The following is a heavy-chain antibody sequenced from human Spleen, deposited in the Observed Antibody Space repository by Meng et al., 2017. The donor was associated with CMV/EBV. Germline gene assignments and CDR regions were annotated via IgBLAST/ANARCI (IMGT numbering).Heavy chain of an antibody. D-gene: IGHD6-13*01. CDR2: IYSGGST. CDR3: ARVAAAGRGLDV. J-gene: IGHJ6*02. Sequence: GESLKISCAASGFTVSSNYMSWVRQAPGKGLEWVSVIYSGGSTYYADSVKGRFTISRDNSKNTLYLQMNSLRAEDTAVYYCARVAAAGRGLDVWGPGTTVTVSS. CDR1: GFTVSSNY. V-gene: IGHV3-53*01.